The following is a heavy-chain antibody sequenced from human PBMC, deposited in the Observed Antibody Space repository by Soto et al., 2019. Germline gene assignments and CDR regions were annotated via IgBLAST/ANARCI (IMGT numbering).Heavy chain of an antibody. CDR2: IYYSGST. D-gene: IGHD2-2*01. V-gene: IGHV4-59*12. CDR3: ARMANSTFDF. CDR1: GGSISSYY. Sequence: SETLSLTCTVSGGSISSYYWSWIRQPPGKGLEWIGYIYYSGSTNYNPSLKSRVTISVDTSKNQFSLQLSSVTPEDTAVYFCARMANSTFDFWGQGTLVTVSS. J-gene: IGHJ4*02.